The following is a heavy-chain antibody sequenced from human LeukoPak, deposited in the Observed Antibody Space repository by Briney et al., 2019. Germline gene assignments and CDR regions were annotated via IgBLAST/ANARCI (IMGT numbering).Heavy chain of an antibody. CDR1: GYTLTELS. V-gene: IGHV1-24*01. Sequence: ASVKVSCKVSGYTLTELSMHWVRQAPGKGLEWMGGFDPEDGESIYAQKFQGRVTLTEDTSTDRAYMELSSLRSEDTAVYYCATVKGDILTGYSGYYFDYWGQRTLVTVSS. D-gene: IGHD3-9*01. CDR3: ATVKGDILTGYSGYYFDY. CDR2: FDPEDGES. J-gene: IGHJ4*02.